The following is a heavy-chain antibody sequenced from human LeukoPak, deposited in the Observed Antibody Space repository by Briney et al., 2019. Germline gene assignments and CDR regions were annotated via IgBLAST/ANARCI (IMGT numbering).Heavy chain of an antibody. CDR3: AREGGYSYGNFDY. V-gene: IGHV3-30-3*01. CDR2: ISYDGNNE. D-gene: IGHD5-18*01. J-gene: IGHJ4*02. CDR1: GFTFSSNA. Sequence: AGGSLRLSCAASGFTFSSNAIHWVRQAPGKGLEWVAVISYDGNNEFYADSVKGRFTISRDNSKNTLYLQMNILRAEDTAVYYCAREGGYSYGNFDYWGQGTLVAVSS.